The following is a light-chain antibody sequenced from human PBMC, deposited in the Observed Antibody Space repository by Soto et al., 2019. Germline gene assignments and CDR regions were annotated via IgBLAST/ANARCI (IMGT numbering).Light chain of an antibody. CDR3: QLYGNSSIT. CDR1: QSVSSSY. J-gene: IGKJ5*01. CDR2: AAS. V-gene: IGKV3-20*01. Sequence: EIVLTQPPGTLSLSPGERATLSCRASQSVSSSYLAWYQQKPGQAPRILIFAASSRATGIPDKFSGSGSRTDFTLTISRLEPEDFAVYYCQLYGNSSITFGQGTRLEIK.